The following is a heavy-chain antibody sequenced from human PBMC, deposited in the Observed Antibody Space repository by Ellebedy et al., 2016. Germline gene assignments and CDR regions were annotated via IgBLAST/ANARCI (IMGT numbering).Heavy chain of an antibody. CDR1: GGTFSSYA. J-gene: IGHJ3*02. V-gene: IGHV1-69*04. CDR2: IIPILGIA. D-gene: IGHD3-22*01. Sequence: ASVKVSCKASGGTFSSYAISWVRQAPGQGLEWMGRIIPILGIANYAQKFQGRVTITADKSTSTAYMELSSLRSEDTAVYYCATEGYYYDSSGYHYAFDIWGQGTMVTVSS. CDR3: ATEGYYYDSSGYHYAFDI.